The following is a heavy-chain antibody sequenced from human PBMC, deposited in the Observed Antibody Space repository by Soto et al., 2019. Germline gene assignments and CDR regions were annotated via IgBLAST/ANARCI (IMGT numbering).Heavy chain of an antibody. CDR1: GYTFTGYY. V-gene: IGHV1-2*02. D-gene: IGHD5-18*01. CDR3: ARDATGYSYGHDAFDI. CDR2: INPNSGGT. Sequence: ASVKVSCKASGYTFTGYYMNWVRQAPGQGLEWMGWINPNSGGTNYAQKFQGRVTMTRDTSISTAYMELSRLRSDDTAVYYCARDATGYSYGHDAFDIWGQGTMVTVSS. J-gene: IGHJ3*02.